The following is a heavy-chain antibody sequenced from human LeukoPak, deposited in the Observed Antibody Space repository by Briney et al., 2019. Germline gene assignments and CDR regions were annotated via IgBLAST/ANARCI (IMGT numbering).Heavy chain of an antibody. CDR2: INPGDSDT. J-gene: IGHJ5*02. Sequence: KFGESLKISCKASGYSFISHWIGWVRQMPGKGLEWMGIINPGDSDTRYSPSFQGQVTISADKPISTAYLQWSSLKASDTAIYYCARHIGSISGIFGVVMISSHNWFDPWGQGTLVTVSS. CDR3: ARHIGSISGIFGVVMISSHNWFDP. V-gene: IGHV5-51*01. CDR1: GYSFISHW. D-gene: IGHD3-3*01.